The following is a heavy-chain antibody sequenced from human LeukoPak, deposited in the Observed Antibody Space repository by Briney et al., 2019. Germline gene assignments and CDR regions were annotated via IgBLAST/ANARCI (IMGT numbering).Heavy chain of an antibody. CDR1: GGSISSYY. CDR2: IYYSEST. V-gene: IGHV4-59*12. Sequence: SETLSLTCTVSGGSISSYYWSWIRQPPGKGLEWIGYIYYSESTNYNPSLKSRVTISVDTSKNQFSLKLSSVTAADTAVYYCARYFRITMVRGVYNWFDPWGQGTLVTVSS. J-gene: IGHJ5*02. CDR3: ARYFRITMVRGVYNWFDP. D-gene: IGHD3-10*01.